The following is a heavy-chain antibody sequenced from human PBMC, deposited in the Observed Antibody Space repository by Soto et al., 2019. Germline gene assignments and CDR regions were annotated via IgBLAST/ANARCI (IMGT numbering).Heavy chain of an antibody. CDR3: ARDHIAVAGNYYYYYGMDV. V-gene: IGHV3-48*03. D-gene: IGHD6-19*01. CDR2: ISSTDNTI. J-gene: IGHJ6*02. CDR1: GFIFRTYE. Sequence: GGSLRLSCAASGFIFRTYEMNWVRQAPGKGLEWISYISSTDNTIFYADSVKGRFTISRDNAKNSLYLQMNSLRAEDTAVYYCARDHIAVAGNYYYYYGMDVWGQGTPVTVSS.